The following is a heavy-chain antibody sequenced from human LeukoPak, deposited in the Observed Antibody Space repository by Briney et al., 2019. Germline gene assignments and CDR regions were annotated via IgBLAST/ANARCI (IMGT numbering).Heavy chain of an antibody. D-gene: IGHD2-2*01. Sequence: GASVKVSCKASGYTFIGYYMHWVRQAPGQGLEWMGWINPNSGGTNYAQKFQGRVTMTRDTSISTAYMELSRLRSDDTAVYYCARVGCSSTSCYRSYYYYMDVWGKGTTVTVSS. J-gene: IGHJ6*03. CDR2: INPNSGGT. CDR3: ARVGCSSTSCYRSYYYYMDV. V-gene: IGHV1-2*02. CDR1: GYTFIGYY.